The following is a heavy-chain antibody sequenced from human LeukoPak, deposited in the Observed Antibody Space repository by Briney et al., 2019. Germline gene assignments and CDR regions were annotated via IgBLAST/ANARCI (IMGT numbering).Heavy chain of an antibody. V-gene: IGHV1-69*13. J-gene: IGHJ4*02. CDR3: ARDRDSSGWFDFDY. CDR2: IIPIFGTA. D-gene: IGHD6-19*01. Sequence: SVKVSRKASGGTFSSYASSWVRQAPGQGLEWMGGIIPIFGTANYAQKFQGRVTITADESTSTAYMELSSLRSEDTAVYYCARDRDSSGWFDFDYWGQGTLVTVSS. CDR1: GGTFSSYA.